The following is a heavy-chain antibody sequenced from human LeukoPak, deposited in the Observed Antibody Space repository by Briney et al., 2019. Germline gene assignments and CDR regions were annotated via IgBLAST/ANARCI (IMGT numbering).Heavy chain of an antibody. D-gene: IGHD3-3*01. J-gene: IGHJ4*02. CDR3: ARSPVLRFLEWPYFDY. CDR2: IYYSGST. V-gene: IGHV4-59*01. Sequence: PSETLSLTCTVSGGSISSYYWSWIRQPPGKGLEWIGYIYYSGSTNYNPSHKSRVTISVDTSKNQFSLNLSSVTAAGTAVYYCARSPVLRFLEWPYFDYWGQGTLVTVSS. CDR1: GGSISSYY.